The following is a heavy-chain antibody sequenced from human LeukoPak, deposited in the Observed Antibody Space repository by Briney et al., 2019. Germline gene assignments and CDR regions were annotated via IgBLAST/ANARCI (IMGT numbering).Heavy chain of an antibody. CDR3: ARDLAYSRLDY. D-gene: IGHD5-18*01. V-gene: IGHV3-7*01. J-gene: IGHJ4*02. CDR1: GLTFSSSW. Sequence: PGGSLGLSCAVSGLTFSSSWMDWVRQAPGKGLEWVASINPDGNKKYSADSVKGRFTISRDNAENSLYLQMNSLRAEDTAFYYCARDLAYSRLDYWGQGMLVTVSS. CDR2: INPDGNKK.